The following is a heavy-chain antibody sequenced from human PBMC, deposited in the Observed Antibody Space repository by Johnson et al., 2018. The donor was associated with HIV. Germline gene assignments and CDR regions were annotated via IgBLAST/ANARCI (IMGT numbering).Heavy chain of an antibody. CDR1: GFPFGDYA. J-gene: IGHJ3*02. V-gene: IGHV3-30-3*01. CDR2: ISYDGSNK. Sequence: QVQLVESGGGLVQPGRSLRLPCTASGFPFGDYAISWVRQAPGKGLEWVAVISYDGSNKYYADSVKGRFTISRDNSKNTLYLQMNSLRAEDTAVYYCARGGSGWSHDAFDIWGQGTMVTVSS. D-gene: IGHD6-19*01. CDR3: ARGGSGWSHDAFDI.